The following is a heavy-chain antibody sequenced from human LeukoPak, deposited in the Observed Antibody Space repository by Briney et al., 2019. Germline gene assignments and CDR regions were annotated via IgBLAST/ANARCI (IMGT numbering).Heavy chain of an antibody. CDR3: ARDRYCSSTSCYRYYNQGPYYYYGMDV. CDR1: GYTFTGYY. CDR2: INPNSGGT. J-gene: IGHJ6*02. V-gene: IGHV1-2*06. Sequence: GASVKVSCKASGYTFTGYYMHWVRQAPGQGLEWMGRINPNSGGTNYAQKFQGRVTMTRDTSISTAYMELSRLRSDDTAVYYCARDRYCSSTSCYRYYNQGPYYYYGMDVWGQGTTVTVSS. D-gene: IGHD2-2*02.